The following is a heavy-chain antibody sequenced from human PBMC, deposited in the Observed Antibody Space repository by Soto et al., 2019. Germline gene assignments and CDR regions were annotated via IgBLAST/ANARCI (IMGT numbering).Heavy chain of an antibody. CDR3: TRESLSGNTYYYDSSGPGPYYYYGMDV. J-gene: IGHJ6*02. V-gene: IGHV1-69*13. D-gene: IGHD3-22*01. CDR2: IIPIFGTA. Sequence: SVKVSCKASGGTFSSYAISWVRQAPGQGLEWMGGIIPIFGTANYAQKFQGRVTITADESTSTAYMELSSLRSEDTSVYYCTRESLSGNTYYYDSSGPGPYYYYGMDVWGQGTTVTVSS. CDR1: GGTFSSYA.